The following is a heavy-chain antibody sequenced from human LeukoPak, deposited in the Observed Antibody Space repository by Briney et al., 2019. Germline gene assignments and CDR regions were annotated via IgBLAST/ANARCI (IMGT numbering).Heavy chain of an antibody. CDR1: GYTFTSNG. Sequence: GASVKVSCKASGYTFTSNGISCVRQAPGQGLEWMGWISAYNGNTNYAQKLQGRVTMTTDTSTSTAYMELRSLRSDDTAVYYCARDPAIYGSGEPGYGMDVWGQGTTVTVSS. D-gene: IGHD3-10*01. J-gene: IGHJ6*02. CDR2: ISAYNGNT. V-gene: IGHV1-18*01. CDR3: ARDPAIYGSGEPGYGMDV.